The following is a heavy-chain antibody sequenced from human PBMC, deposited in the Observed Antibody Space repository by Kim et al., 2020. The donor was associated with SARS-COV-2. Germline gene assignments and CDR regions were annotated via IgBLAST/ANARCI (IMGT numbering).Heavy chain of an antibody. V-gene: IGHV4-39*01. Sequence: SETLSLTCTVSGGSISSSSYYWGWIRQPPGKGLEWIGSIYYSGSTYYNPSLKSRVTISVDTSKNQFSLKLSSVTAADTAVYYCATSYYSYGPKTAFDYWGQGTLVTVSS. J-gene: IGHJ4*02. CDR1: GGSISSSSYY. CDR3: ATSYYSYGPKTAFDY. CDR2: IYYSGST. D-gene: IGHD5-18*01.